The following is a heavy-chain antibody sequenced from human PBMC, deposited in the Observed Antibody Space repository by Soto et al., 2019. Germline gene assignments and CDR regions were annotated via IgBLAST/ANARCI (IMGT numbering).Heavy chain of an antibody. CDR3: AQSWGYNAALYY. V-gene: IGHV3-30*03. J-gene: IGHJ4*02. CDR2: ITYDGSNK. D-gene: IGHD3-10*01. Sequence: QVQLVESGGGVVQPGRSLRLSCAASGFTFSSYGMQWVRQAPGKGLEWVAVITYDGSNKYYADSVKGRLTISRDNCKNPLYMQMNSLRAEDTAVSYCAQSWGYNAALYYWGQGTLVTVSS. CDR1: GFTFSSYG.